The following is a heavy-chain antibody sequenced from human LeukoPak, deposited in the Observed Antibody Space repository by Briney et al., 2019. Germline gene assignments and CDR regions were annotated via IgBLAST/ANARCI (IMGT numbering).Heavy chain of an antibody. CDR1: GFTFSNYW. D-gene: IGHD3-3*01. Sequence: PGGSLRLSCAASGFTFSNYWMHWVRQAPGKGLVWVSRINPDGSTPSYADSVKGRFTISRDNSKNTLYLQMNSLRAEDTAVYYCATQIDYDFWSGYYGYWGQGTLVTVSS. CDR3: ATQIDYDFWSGYYGY. V-gene: IGHV3-74*01. J-gene: IGHJ4*02. CDR2: INPDGSTP.